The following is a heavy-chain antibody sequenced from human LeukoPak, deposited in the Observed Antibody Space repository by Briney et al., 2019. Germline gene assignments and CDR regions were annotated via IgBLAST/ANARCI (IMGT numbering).Heavy chain of an antibody. CDR1: GFTFSNYW. V-gene: IGHV3-74*01. CDR2: IETDGSFI. CDR3: ARGGGALADY. Sequence: PGGSLRLSCAAAGFTFSNYWMHWVRQAPGKGLVWVSRIETDGSFISYADSVKGRFSISRDNANNTLYLQMNSLRAEDTAVYYCARGGGALADYWGQGTLVTVSS. J-gene: IGHJ4*02. D-gene: IGHD1-26*01.